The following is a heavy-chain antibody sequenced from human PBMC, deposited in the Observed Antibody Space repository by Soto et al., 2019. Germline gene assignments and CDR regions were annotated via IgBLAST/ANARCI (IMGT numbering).Heavy chain of an antibody. V-gene: IGHV4-39*01. D-gene: IGHD1-26*01. CDR3: AGTSIVGATPLGPYFDY. J-gene: IGHJ4*02. CDR1: GGSISSSSYY. CDR2: IYYSGST. Sequence: SETLSLTCTVSGGSISSSSYYWGWIRQPPGKGLEWIGSIYYSGSTYYNPSLKSRVTISVDTSKNQFSLKLSSVTAADTAVYYCAGTSIVGATPLGPYFDYWGQGTLVTVSS.